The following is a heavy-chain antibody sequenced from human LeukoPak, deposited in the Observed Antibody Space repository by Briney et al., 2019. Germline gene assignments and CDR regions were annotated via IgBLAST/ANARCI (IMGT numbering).Heavy chain of an antibody. J-gene: IGHJ4*02. Sequence: GGSLRLSCAASGFTVSSNYMSWVRQAPGKGLEWVSVIYSGGSTYYADSVKGRFTISRDNSKNTLYLQMNSLRAEDTAVYYCARDKSGSGHYPYYFDYWGQGTLVTVSS. CDR3: ARDKSGSGHYPYYFDY. V-gene: IGHV3-66*01. CDR1: GFTVSSNY. D-gene: IGHD3-22*01. CDR2: IYSGGST.